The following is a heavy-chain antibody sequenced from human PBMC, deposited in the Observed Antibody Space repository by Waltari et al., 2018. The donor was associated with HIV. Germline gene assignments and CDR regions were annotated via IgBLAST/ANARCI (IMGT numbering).Heavy chain of an antibody. D-gene: IGHD5-12*01. CDR2: IWYDGSNK. V-gene: IGHV3-33*01. CDR1: GFTFSSYG. J-gene: IGHJ4*02. Sequence: QVQLVESGGGVVQPGRSLRLSCAASGFTFSSYGMHWVRQAPGKGLEWVAFIWYDGSNKYYAGSVKGRFTISRDNSKNTLYLQMNSLRAEDTAVYYCARARGYSGYDYIDYWGQGTLVTVSS. CDR3: ARARGYSGYDYIDY.